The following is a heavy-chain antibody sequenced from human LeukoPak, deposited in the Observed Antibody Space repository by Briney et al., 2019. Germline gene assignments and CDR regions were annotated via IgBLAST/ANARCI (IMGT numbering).Heavy chain of an antibody. CDR1: GYSITSGYY. CDR2: IYYNGIA. V-gene: IGHV4-38-2*02. J-gene: IGHJ4*02. CDR3: ARGGPSDY. Sequence: SETLSLTCTVSGYSITSGYYWGWIRQAPGKRLEWIGNIYYNGIAYYNPSLKSRVSISVDTSKNQFSLKLTSVTTADTAMYYCARGGPSDYWGRGTLVTVSS.